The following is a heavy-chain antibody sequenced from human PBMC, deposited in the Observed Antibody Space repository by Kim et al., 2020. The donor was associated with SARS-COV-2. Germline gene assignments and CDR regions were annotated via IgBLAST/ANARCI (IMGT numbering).Heavy chain of an antibody. CDR1: GFTFSSYS. J-gene: IGHJ5*02. V-gene: IGHV3-21*01. CDR2: ISSSSSYI. D-gene: IGHD6-13*01. CDR3: ARGSIAAAGTAVDP. Sequence: GGSLRLSCAASGFTFSSYSMNWVRQAPGKGLEWVSSISSSSSYIYYADSVKGRFTISRDNAKNSLYLQMNSLRAEDTAVYYCARGSIAAAGTAVDPWGQGTLVTVSS.